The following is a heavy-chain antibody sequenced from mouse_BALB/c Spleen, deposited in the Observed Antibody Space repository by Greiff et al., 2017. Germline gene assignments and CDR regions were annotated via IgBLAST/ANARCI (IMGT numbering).Heavy chain of an antibody. D-gene: IGHD5-1*01. CDR1: GFSLTSYG. V-gene: IGHV2-9*02. CDR3: AREQSNFFDY. Sequence: QVQLQQSGPGLVAPSQSLSITCTVSGFSLTSYGVHWVRQPPGKGLEWLGVIWAGGSTNYNSALMSRLSISKDNSKSQVFLKMNSLQTDDAAMYYYAREQSNFFDYWGQGTTLTVSA. CDR2: IWAGGST. J-gene: IGHJ2*01.